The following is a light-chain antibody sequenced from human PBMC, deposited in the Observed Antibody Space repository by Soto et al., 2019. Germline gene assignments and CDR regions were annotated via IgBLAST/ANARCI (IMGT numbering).Light chain of an antibody. J-gene: IGKJ5*01. CDR2: DAS. V-gene: IGKV3-11*01. CDR3: QQRSNFFT. Sequence: EIVMTQSPVTLSVSPGERATLSCRASQFVSSNLAWYQQKPGQAPRLLIYDASNRATGIPARFSGSGSGTDFTLTISSLEPEDFAVYYCQQRSNFFTFGQGTRLEIK. CDR1: QFVSSN.